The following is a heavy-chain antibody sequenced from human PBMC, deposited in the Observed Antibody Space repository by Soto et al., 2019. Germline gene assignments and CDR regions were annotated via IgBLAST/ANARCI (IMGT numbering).Heavy chain of an antibody. J-gene: IGHJ3*02. CDR3: GRYFDWPSAFDI. V-gene: IGHV4-59*01. CDR1: GGSISGYY. CDR2: INYSGST. D-gene: IGHD3-9*01. Sequence: PSGTLSLTCTVSGGSISGYYWSWIRQPPGKRLEWIGYINYSGSTNYNPSLKSRVTISVDTSKKQFSLKLGSVTAADTAVYYCGRYFDWPSAFDIWGQGTMVTVSS.